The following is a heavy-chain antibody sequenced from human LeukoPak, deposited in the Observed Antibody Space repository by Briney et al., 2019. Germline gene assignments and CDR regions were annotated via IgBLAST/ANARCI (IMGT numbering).Heavy chain of an antibody. V-gene: IGHV1-69*04. CDR3: ARGDIVVLPAGIPHNWFDP. J-gene: IGHJ5*01. D-gene: IGHD2-2*02. CDR2: IIPILGIA. CDR1: GGTFSSYA. Sequence: GASVKVSCKASGGTFSSYAISWVRQAPGQGLEWMGRIIPILGIANYAQKFQGRVTMTRDTSISTAYMELSRLRSDDTAVYYCARGDIVVLPAGIPHNWFDPWGQGTTVTVSS.